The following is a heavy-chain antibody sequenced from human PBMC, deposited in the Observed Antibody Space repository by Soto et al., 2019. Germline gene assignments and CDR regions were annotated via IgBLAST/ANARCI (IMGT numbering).Heavy chain of an antibody. Sequence: ASVKVSCKASGYTFTSYGISWVRQAPGQGLEWMGWMNPNSGNTGYAQKFQGRVTMTRNTSISTAYMELSSLRSEDTAVYYCARRGVGAQNYYYYYMDVWGKGTTVTVSS. CDR3: ARRGVGAQNYYYYYMDV. J-gene: IGHJ6*03. CDR2: MNPNSGNT. CDR1: GYTFTSYG. V-gene: IGHV1-8*02. D-gene: IGHD3-10*01.